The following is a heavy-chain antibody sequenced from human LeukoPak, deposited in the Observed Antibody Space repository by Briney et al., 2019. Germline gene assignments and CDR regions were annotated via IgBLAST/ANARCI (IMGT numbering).Heavy chain of an antibody. CDR1: GFTFSNYY. Sequence: PGGSLRLSCAASGFTFSNYYMHWVRQAPGKGLVWVSRINSDGSSRSYADSVRGRFTISRDNAKNTLYLQMNSLRAEDTAVYYCVRDYYYGMDVWGQGTTVTVSS. CDR2: INSDGSSR. CDR3: VRDYYYGMDV. J-gene: IGHJ6*02. V-gene: IGHV3-74*01.